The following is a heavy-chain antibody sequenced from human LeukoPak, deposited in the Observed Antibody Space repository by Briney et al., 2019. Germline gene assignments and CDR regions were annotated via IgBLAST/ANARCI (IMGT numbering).Heavy chain of an antibody. CDR2: MNPNSGNT. CDR3: ARSRPYGGTEFDY. CDR1: GYTFTSFD. Sequence: ASVKVSCKASGYTFTSFDINWVRQATGQGLEWMGWMNPNSGNTGYEQKFQGRVTMTRNTSISTAYMELSSLRSEDTAVYLCARSRPYGGTEFDYWGQGILVTVSS. D-gene: IGHD3-16*01. J-gene: IGHJ4*02. V-gene: IGHV1-8*01.